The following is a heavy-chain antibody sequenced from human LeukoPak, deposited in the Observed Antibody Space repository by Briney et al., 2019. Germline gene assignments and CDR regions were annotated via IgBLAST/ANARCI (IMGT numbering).Heavy chain of an antibody. CDR3: ARGLGRIHPFDY. CDR2: INHSGST. Sequence: SETLSLTCAVYGGSFSDYYWSWIRQPPGKGLEWIGEINHSGSTNYNPSLKSRVTISVDTSKNQFSLKLSSVTAADTAVYYCARGLGRIHPFDYWGQGTLVTVSS. CDR1: GGSFSDYY. D-gene: IGHD3-10*01. J-gene: IGHJ4*02. V-gene: IGHV4-34*01.